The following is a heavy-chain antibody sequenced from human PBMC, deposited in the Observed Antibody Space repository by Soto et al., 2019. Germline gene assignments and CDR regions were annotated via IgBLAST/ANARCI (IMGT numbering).Heavy chain of an antibody. CDR2: ISGSGGST. Sequence: EVQLLESGGGLEQPGGSLRLSCVGSGHTFHNYAMTWVRQAPGKGLEWVSGISGSGGSTYYADSVRGRFTISRDDSKHTLYLQMTSLRAEDTAVYYCAKVSRGIGVVPVAVKWGQGKLVTVSS. V-gene: IGHV3-23*01. J-gene: IGHJ4*02. CDR3: AKVSRGIGVVPVAVK. D-gene: IGHD2-2*01. CDR1: GHTFHNYA.